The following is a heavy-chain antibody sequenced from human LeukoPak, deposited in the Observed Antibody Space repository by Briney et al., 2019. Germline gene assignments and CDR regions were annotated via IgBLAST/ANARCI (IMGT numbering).Heavy chain of an antibody. V-gene: IGHV3-23*01. CDR2: ISGSGGST. Sequence: GGSLRLSCVASGFTFGTHAMSWVRQAPGKGLEWVSAISGSGGSTYYADSVKGRFTISRDNSKNTLYLQMNSLRAEDTAVYYCARGYCSSTSCYTVYYFDYWGQGTLVTVSS. CDR3: ARGYCSSTSCYTVYYFDY. D-gene: IGHD2-2*02. J-gene: IGHJ4*02. CDR1: GFTFGTHA.